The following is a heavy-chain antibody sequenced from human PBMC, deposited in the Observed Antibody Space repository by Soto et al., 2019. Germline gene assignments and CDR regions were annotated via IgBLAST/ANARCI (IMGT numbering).Heavy chain of an antibody. J-gene: IGHJ4*02. Sequence: QVQLVQSGAEVKKPGSSVKVSCKASGGTFSSYTISWVRQAPGQGLEWMGGIIPILGIANYAQKFQGRVTITADKSTSTAYMELSSLRSEDTAVYYCARGVLGYCSSTSCFHFDYWGQGTLVTVSS. CDR2: IIPILGIA. V-gene: IGHV1-69*02. CDR3: ARGVLGYCSSTSCFHFDY. D-gene: IGHD2-2*01. CDR1: GGTFSSYT.